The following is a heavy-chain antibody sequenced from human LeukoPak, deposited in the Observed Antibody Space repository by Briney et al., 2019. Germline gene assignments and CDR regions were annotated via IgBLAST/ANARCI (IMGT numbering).Heavy chain of an antibody. J-gene: IGHJ4*02. Sequence: NTSETLSLTCTVSGGSISSGGYYWSWIRQHPGKGLEWIGYIYYSGSTYYNPSLKSRVTISVDTSKNQFSLKLSSVTAADTAVYYCARDTAVAGNPFGYWGQGTLVTVSS. CDR3: ARDTAVAGNPFGY. CDR1: GGSISSGGYY. D-gene: IGHD6-19*01. CDR2: IYYSGST. V-gene: IGHV4-31*03.